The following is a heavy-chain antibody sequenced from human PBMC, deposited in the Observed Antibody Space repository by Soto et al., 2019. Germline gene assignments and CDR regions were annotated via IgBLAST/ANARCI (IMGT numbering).Heavy chain of an antibody. CDR3: AHKEPRMNHFDY. CDR1: GFSLSTSGMG. J-gene: IGHJ4*02. Sequence: PTLVNPTQTLTLTCTFSGFSLSTSGMGVGWIRQPPGKALEWLAVIYWDDDKRYSPSLKSRLTITKDTSKNHVVLTMTNIGPVDTATYYCAHKEPRMNHFDYWGQGTPVTVSS. V-gene: IGHV2-5*02. D-gene: IGHD2-8*01. CDR2: IYWDDDK.